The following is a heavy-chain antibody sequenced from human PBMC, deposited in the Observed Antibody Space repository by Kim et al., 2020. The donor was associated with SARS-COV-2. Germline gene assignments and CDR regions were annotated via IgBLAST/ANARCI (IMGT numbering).Heavy chain of an antibody. Sequence: GNHYYNPSLKSRVTKSVDTSKNQFSLKLSSVAAADTAVYYCARDHDGRFDYWGQGTLVTVSS. CDR3: ARDHDGRFDY. D-gene: IGHD1-1*01. V-gene: IGHV4-30-2*05. J-gene: IGHJ4*02. CDR2: GNH.